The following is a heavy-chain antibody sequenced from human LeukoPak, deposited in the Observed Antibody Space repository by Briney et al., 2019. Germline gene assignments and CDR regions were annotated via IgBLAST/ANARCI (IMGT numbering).Heavy chain of an antibody. J-gene: IGHJ4*02. CDR1: GFTFSSYS. CDR3: AREGYTSSWNYFDY. CDR2: ISSSSSYI. D-gene: IGHD6-13*01. Sequence: PGGSLRLSCAVSGFTFSSYSMNWVRQAPGKGLEWVSSISSSSSYIYYADSVKGRFTISRDNAKNSLYLQVKSLGAEDTAVYYCAREGYTSSWNYFDYWGQGTLVTVSS. V-gene: IGHV3-21*01.